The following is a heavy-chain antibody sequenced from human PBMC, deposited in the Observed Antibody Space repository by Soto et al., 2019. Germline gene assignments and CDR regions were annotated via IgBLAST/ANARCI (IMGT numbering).Heavy chain of an antibody. J-gene: IGHJ3*02. D-gene: IGHD6-25*01. Sequence: QITLKESGPALVKPTQTLTPTCTFSGFSLSTSGVGVGWLRQPPGKALEWLALIYWDDDKRYSPSVKSRLTITKDTSKNEVVLTMTNLDPVDTATYYCAHRGDSGSSRAFHIWGQGTMVTVSS. CDR2: IYWDDDK. CDR1: GFSLSTSGVG. CDR3: AHRGDSGSSRAFHI. V-gene: IGHV2-5*02.